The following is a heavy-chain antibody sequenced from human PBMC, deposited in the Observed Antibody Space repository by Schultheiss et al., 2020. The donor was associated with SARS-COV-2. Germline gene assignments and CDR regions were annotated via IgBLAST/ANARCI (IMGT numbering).Heavy chain of an antibody. J-gene: IGHJ4*02. V-gene: IGHV3-73*01. CDR2: IRSKANSYAT. D-gene: IGHD1-7*01. Sequence: GGSLRLSCAASGFTFSGSAMHWVRQASGKGLEWVGRIRSKANSYATAYAASVKGRFTISRDDSKNTAYLQMNSLKTEDTAVYYCTTDRYNWNFNDDYWGQGTLVTVSS. CDR3: TTDRYNWNFNDDY. CDR1: GFTFSGSA.